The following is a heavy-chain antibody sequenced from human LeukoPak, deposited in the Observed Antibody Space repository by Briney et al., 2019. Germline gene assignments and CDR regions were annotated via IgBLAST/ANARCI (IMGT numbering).Heavy chain of an antibody. CDR3: ARDYHYYSNYDY. D-gene: IGHD4-11*01. J-gene: IGHJ4*02. Sequence: GGSLRLSCAASGFTFSSYAMHWVRQAPGKGLEWVAVISYDGSNKYYADSVKGRFTISRDNSKNTLYLQMNSLRAEDTAVYYFARDYHYYSNYDYWGQGTLVTVSS. CDR1: GFTFSSYA. CDR2: ISYDGSNK. V-gene: IGHV3-30*01.